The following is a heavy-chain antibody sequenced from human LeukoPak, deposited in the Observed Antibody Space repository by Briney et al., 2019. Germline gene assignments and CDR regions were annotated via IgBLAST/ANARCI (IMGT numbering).Heavy chain of an antibody. D-gene: IGHD6-19*01. J-gene: IGHJ5*02. V-gene: IGHV3-30*18. CDR1: GFTFSSYG. CDR3: AKDRGVAVAGTRFDP. CDR2: ISYDGSNK. Sequence: GGSLRLSCAASGFTFSSYGMHWVRQAPGKGLEWVAVISYDGSNKYYADSVKGRFTISRDNSKNTLYLQMNSLRAEDTAVYYCAKDRGVAVAGTRFDPWGQGTLITVSS.